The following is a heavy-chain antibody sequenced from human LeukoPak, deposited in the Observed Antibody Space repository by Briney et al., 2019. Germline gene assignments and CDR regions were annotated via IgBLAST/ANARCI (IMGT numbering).Heavy chain of an antibody. Sequence: PGGSLRLSCAASGFTVSSNYMSWVRQAPGKGLEWVSVIYSGGSTYYADSVKGRFTISRDNSKNTLYLQMNSLRAEDTAVYYCARDPSSVIGAAGDYWGQGTLVTVSS. J-gene: IGHJ4*02. CDR1: GFTVSSNY. D-gene: IGHD6-13*01. CDR2: IYSGGST. V-gene: IGHV3-66*01. CDR3: ARDPSSVIGAAGDY.